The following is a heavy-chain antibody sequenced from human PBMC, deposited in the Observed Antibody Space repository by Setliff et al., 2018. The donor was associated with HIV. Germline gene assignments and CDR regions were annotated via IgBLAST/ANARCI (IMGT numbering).Heavy chain of an antibody. V-gene: IGHV1-69*06. Sequence: RASVKVSCKASRHNFKTYAFSWVRQAPGPGLEWVGGIIPMFGSANYAQKFQGRVKITAATFTGTAYMELSSLRSEDTALYYCARGLSGAGDEYWGQGTLVTVSS. CDR1: RHNFKTYA. D-gene: IGHD3-10*01. CDR2: IIPMFGSA. J-gene: IGHJ4*02. CDR3: ARGLSGAGDEY.